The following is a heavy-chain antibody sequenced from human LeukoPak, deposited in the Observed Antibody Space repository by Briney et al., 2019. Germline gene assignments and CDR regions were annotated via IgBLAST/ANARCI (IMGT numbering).Heavy chain of an antibody. V-gene: IGHV4-59*08. CDR1: GGSISNYY. D-gene: IGHD6-6*01. CDR3: ARHKSSSWSPYFDY. Sequence: SETLSLTCTVSGGSISNYYWSWIRQPPGKGLEWIGYIYYSGSTNYNPSLKSRVTISVDTSKNQFSLKLNSVTAADTAVYYCARHKSSSWSPYFDYWGQGTLVTVSS. CDR2: IYYSGST. J-gene: IGHJ4*02.